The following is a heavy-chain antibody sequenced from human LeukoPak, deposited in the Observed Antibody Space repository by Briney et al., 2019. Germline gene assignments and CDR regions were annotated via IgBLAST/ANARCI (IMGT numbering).Heavy chain of an antibody. D-gene: IGHD2-21*02. CDR2: ISYDGNNK. CDR1: GFTFNNYD. Sequence: PGGSLRLSCAASGFTFNNYDMHWVRQAPGKGLEWVAVISYDGNNKDFADSVKGRFTISRDNSKNTLYLQMNSLRAEDTAVYYCARGNNVLMVTGCFDYWGQGTLVTVSS. J-gene: IGHJ4*02. V-gene: IGHV3-30-3*01. CDR3: ARGNNVLMVTGCFDY.